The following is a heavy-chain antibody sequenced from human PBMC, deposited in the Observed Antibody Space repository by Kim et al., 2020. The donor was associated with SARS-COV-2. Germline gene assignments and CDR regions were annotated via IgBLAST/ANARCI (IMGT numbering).Heavy chain of an antibody. Sequence: SVKVSCKASGGTFSSYAISWVRQAPGQGLEWMGGIIPIFGTANYAQKFQGRVTITADETTSTAYMELSSPRSEDTAVYYCARVSGIAAATPLGYYYYGMDVWGQGTTVTVSS. CDR2: IIPIFGTA. J-gene: IGHJ6*02. CDR1: GGTFSSYA. CDR3: ARVSGIAAATPLGYYYYGMDV. V-gene: IGHV1-69*13. D-gene: IGHD6-13*01.